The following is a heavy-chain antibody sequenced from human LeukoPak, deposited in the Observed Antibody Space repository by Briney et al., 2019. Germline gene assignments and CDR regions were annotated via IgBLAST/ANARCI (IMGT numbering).Heavy chain of an antibody. CDR3: AKAEGYDILTGLDY. CDR1: GFTFSSYA. CDR2: IGASGGTT. Sequence: GGSLRLSCATSGFTFSSYAMSWVRQAPGKGLEWVSGIGASGGTTYYADSVKGRFTISRDNSKNTLYLQMNSLRTEDTAVYYCAKAEGYDILTGLDYWGQGTLVTVSS. J-gene: IGHJ4*02. V-gene: IGHV3-23*01. D-gene: IGHD3-9*01.